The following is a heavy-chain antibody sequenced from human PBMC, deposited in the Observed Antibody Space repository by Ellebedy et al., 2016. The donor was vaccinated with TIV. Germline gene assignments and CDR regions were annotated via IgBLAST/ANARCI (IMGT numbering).Heavy chain of an antibody. CDR1: GGSISSYY. D-gene: IGHD6-19*01. V-gene: IGHV4-59*01. CDR2: IYYSGST. Sequence: MPSETLSLTCTASGGSISSYYWSWIRQPPGKGLEWIGYIYYSGSTNYNPSLKSRVTISVETSKNQFSLKLSSVTAADTAVYYCARLRYSSGWYPDYWGQGTLVTVSS. J-gene: IGHJ4*02. CDR3: ARLRYSSGWYPDY.